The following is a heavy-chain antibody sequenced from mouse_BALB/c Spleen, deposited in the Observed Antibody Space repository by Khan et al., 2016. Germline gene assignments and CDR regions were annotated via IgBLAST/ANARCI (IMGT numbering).Heavy chain of an antibody. CDR1: GYSFTGYN. CDR2: IDPYYGGT. J-gene: IGHJ3*01. CDR3: ARSNVNYLTWFAY. V-gene: IGHV1S135*01. D-gene: IGHD2-1*01. Sequence: VRLQQSGPELEKPGTSVKISCKASGYSFTGYNMNWVKQSNGKSLEWIGNIDPYYGGTGYNQKFKGKATLTVDKSSSTAYMQLKSLTSEDSAVYYCARSNVNYLTWFAYWGQGTLVTVSA.